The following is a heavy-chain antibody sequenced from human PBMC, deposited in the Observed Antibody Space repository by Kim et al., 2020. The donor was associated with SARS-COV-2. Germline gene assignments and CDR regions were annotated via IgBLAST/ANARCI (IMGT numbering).Heavy chain of an antibody. D-gene: IGHD3-16*01. Sequence: SETLSLTCTVSGGSISSGGYYWSWIRQHPGKGLEWIGYIYYSGSTYYNPSLKSLFAISVDTSKNQFSLKLNSVTAADTALYYCARSRGGPLNWFDPWGQG. V-gene: IGHV4-31*01. CDR2: IYYSGST. J-gene: IGHJ5*02. CDR1: GGSISSGGYY. CDR3: ARSRGGPLNWFDP.